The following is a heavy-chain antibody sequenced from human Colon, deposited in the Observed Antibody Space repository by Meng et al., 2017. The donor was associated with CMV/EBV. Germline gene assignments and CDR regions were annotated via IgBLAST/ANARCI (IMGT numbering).Heavy chain of an antibody. CDR2: ISSSGTTI. V-gene: IGHV3-11*01. D-gene: IGHD1-26*01. Sequence: SGFTFRDYYSSWIRQAPGKGLEWVSYISSSGTTIYYTDSVKGRFTISRDNAKNSLHLQMDSLRAEDTAVYYCARELNVVVGLRWFDPWGPGTLVTVSS. CDR1: GFTFRDYY. J-gene: IGHJ5*02. CDR3: ARELNVVVGLRWFDP.